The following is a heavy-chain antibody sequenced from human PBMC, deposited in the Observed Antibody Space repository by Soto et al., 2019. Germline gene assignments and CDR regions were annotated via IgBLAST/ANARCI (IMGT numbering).Heavy chain of an antibody. Sequence: ALVKVSCKAAGYTFTGYYMDWVRQAPGQGLEWMGWINPNSGGTNYAQKFQGRVTMTRDTSISTAYMELSRLRSDDTAVYYCARDHGDYWGQGTLVTVSS. V-gene: IGHV1-2*02. CDR2: INPNSGGT. CDR3: ARDHGDY. J-gene: IGHJ4*02. CDR1: GYTFTGYY.